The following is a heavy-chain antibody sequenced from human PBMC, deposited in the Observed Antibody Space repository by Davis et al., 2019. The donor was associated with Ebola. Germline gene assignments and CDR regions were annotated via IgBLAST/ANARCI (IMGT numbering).Heavy chain of an antibody. Sequence: GSLRLSCAVYGGSFSGYYWSWIRQPPGKGLEWIGEVIDSGISNYNPSLKSRVSVSVDRSENQFSLKLSSVTAADTAVYYCAREGFWSGYRSRFDYWGQGTLVTVSS. J-gene: IGHJ4*02. D-gene: IGHD3-3*01. V-gene: IGHV4-34*12. CDR1: GGSFSGYY. CDR3: AREGFWSGYRSRFDY. CDR2: VIDSGIS.